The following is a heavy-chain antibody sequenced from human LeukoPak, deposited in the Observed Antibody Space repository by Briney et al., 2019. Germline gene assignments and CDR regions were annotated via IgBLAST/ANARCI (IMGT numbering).Heavy chain of an antibody. CDR3: ARRGASTGGLDY. D-gene: IGHD1-1*01. CDR2: ITGNSNYI. J-gene: IGHJ4*02. CDR1: GFTFSIYS. V-gene: IGHV3-21*01. Sequence: GGSLRLSCAASGFTFSIYSINWVRQAPGKGLEWVSFITGNSNYIYYADSVKGRFTISRDNAKNSLYLQMNSLRAEDTAVYYCARRGASTGGLDYWGQGTLVTVSS.